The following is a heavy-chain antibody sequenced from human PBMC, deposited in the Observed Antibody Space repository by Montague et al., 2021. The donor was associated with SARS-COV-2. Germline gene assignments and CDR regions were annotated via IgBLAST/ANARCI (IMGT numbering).Heavy chain of an antibody. D-gene: IGHD2-2*01. CDR1: GDSVSSNIAT. V-gene: IGHV6-1*01. CDR3: ARIPVGSKYYFDF. Sequence: CAISGDSVSSNIATWNWIRQSPSIGREWLGRTYYRSKWYNDYAESVKSRITIDPDTSKHQFSLHLNSVTPEDTAVYYCARIPVGSKYYFDFWGQGTLVTVSS. J-gene: IGHJ4*02. CDR2: TYYRSKWYN.